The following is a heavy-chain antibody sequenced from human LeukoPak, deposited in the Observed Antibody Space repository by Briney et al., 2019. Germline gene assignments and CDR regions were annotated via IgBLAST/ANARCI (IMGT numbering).Heavy chain of an antibody. Sequence: GGSLRLSCAASGFTFHDYGMSWVRQVPGKGLEWVSSINWNGESTAYADSVKGRFTISRDNAKNSLYLQMNSLRAEDTAVYYCARDEGYTYGNFHYYYMDVWGKGTTVTVSS. J-gene: IGHJ6*03. V-gene: IGHV3-20*04. CDR3: ARDEGYTYGNFHYYYMDV. D-gene: IGHD5-18*01. CDR2: INWNGEST. CDR1: GFTFHDYG.